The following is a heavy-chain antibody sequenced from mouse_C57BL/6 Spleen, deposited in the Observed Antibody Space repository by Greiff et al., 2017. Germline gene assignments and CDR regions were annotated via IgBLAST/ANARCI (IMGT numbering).Heavy chain of an antibody. J-gene: IGHJ1*03. V-gene: IGHV5-17*01. D-gene: IGHD2-12*01. CDR3: AGRADDGYFDV. Sequence: EVQLVESGGGLVKPGGSLKLSCAASGFTFSDYGMHWVRQAPEKGLEWVAYISSGSSTIYYADTVKGRFTISRDNAKNTLFLQMTSLRSEDTAKYYGAGRADDGYFDVWGTGTTGTVSA. CDR1: GFTFSDYG. CDR2: ISSGSSTI.